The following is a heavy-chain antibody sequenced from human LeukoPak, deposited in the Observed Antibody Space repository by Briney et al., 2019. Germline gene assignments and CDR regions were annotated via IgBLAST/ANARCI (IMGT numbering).Heavy chain of an antibody. V-gene: IGHV3-30*18. D-gene: IGHD5-24*01. Sequence: GGSLRLSCAASGFTFSSYGMHWVRQAPGKGLEWVAVISYDGSNKYYADSVKGRFTISRDNSKNTLYLQMNSLRAEDTAVYYCAKDPERWLQLALDYWGQGTLVTVSS. J-gene: IGHJ4*02. CDR2: ISYDGSNK. CDR1: GFTFSSYG. CDR3: AKDPERWLQLALDY.